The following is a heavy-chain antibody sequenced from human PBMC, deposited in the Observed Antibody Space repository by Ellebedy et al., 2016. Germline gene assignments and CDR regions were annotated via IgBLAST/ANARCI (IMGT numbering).Heavy chain of an antibody. D-gene: IGHD6-19*01. CDR3: AKVGWFKQWLATGWFDP. Sequence: GESLKISXAASGFTFSSYGMHWVRQAPGKGLEWVAVISYDGSNKYYADSVKGRFTISRDNSKNTLYLQMNSLRAEDTAVYYCAKVGWFKQWLATGWFDPWGQGALITVSS. V-gene: IGHV3-30*18. CDR2: ISYDGSNK. CDR1: GFTFSSYG. J-gene: IGHJ5*02.